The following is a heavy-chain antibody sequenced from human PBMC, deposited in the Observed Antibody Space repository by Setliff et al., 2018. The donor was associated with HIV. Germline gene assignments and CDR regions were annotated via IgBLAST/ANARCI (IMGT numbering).Heavy chain of an antibody. CDR2: ITPVFGTT. J-gene: IGHJ6*03. D-gene: IGHD3-10*02. CDR1: GGTLSGYPISYA. Sequence: SVKVSCKASGGTLSGYPISYAISWVRQAPGQGLEWMGGITPVFGTTKYAQKFQDRLTITADESTSTAYMELSSLRSEDTAVYYCAGIVRPSYYYYYYMDVWGKGTTVTVSS. V-gene: IGHV1-69*13. CDR3: AGIVRPSYYYYYYMDV.